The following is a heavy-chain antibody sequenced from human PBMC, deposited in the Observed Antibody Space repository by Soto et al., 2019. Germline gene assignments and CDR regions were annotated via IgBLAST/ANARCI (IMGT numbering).Heavy chain of an antibody. D-gene: IGHD2-15*01. Sequence: ASVKVSCKASGYTFTGYYMHWVRQAPGQGRGWMGWINPNSGGTNYAQKFQGWVTMTRDTSISTAYMELSRLRSDDTAVYYCAREPDLSGYCSGGSCYRDGMDVWGQGTTFTVSS. J-gene: IGHJ6*02. V-gene: IGHV1-2*04. CDR3: AREPDLSGYCSGGSCYRDGMDV. CDR1: GYTFTGYY. CDR2: INPNSGGT.